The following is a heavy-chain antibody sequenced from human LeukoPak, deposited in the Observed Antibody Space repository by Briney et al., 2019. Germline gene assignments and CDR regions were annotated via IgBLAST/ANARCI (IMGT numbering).Heavy chain of an antibody. CDR3: AKDMARITMIVVVITDYYYYGMDV. J-gene: IGHJ6*02. V-gene: IGHV3-23*01. CDR1: GFTFSSYA. CDR2: ISGSGGST. Sequence: GGSLRLSCAASGFTFSSYAMSWVRQAPGKGLEWVSAISGSGGSTYYADSVKGRFTISRDNSKNTLCLQMNSLRAEDTAVYYCAKDMARITMIVVVITDYYYYGMDVWGQGTTVTVSS. D-gene: IGHD3-22*01.